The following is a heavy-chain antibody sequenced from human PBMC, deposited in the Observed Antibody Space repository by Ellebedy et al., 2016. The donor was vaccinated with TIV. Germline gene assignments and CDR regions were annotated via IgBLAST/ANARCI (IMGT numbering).Heavy chain of an antibody. CDR2: IYPGDSDT. J-gene: IGHJ3*01. CDR3: ARLHRDYGDFLDAFDF. V-gene: IGHV5-51*01. CDR1: GYSFSTYW. D-gene: IGHD4-17*01. Sequence: GESLKISCKASGYSFSTYWIGWVRQMPGKGLEWMGIIYPGDSDTRNSPSFEGHVTISADESICTAYLHWSSLKASDTAIYYCARLHRDYGDFLDAFDFWGQGTMVTVSS.